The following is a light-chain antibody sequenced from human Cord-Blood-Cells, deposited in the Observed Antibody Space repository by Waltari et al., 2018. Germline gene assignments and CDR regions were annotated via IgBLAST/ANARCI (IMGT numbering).Light chain of an antibody. J-gene: IGKJ2*03. CDR1: QTISSY. V-gene: IGKV1-39*01. Sequence: DIQMTQSLSSLSASVGDRVTLTFRASQTISSYLNWYQQKPGNAPKLLIYAASSLQSGVPSRFSSSGSGTDFTLTISSLQPEDFATYYCQQSYSTLEYSFGQGTKLEIK. CDR3: QQSYSTLEYS. CDR2: AAS.